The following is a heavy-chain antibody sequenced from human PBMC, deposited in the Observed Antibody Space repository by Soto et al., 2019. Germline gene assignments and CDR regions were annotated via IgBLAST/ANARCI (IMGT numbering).Heavy chain of an antibody. D-gene: IGHD6-13*01. CDR1: GYTFTSYY. J-gene: IGHJ3*02. CDR2: INPRGGRT. V-gene: IGHV1-46*01. Sequence: QVQLVQSGAEVKKPGASVKVSCKASGYTFTSYYMHWVRQAPRQVLEWMGIINPRGGRTSYAQKFQGRVNMTRDTSTSTVYMELSSLRSEDTAVYYCARYSSSRWAFDIWGQGTMVTVSS. CDR3: ARYSSSRWAFDI.